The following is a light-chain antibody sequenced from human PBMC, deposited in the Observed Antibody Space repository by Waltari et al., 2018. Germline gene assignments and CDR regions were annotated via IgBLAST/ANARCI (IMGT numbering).Light chain of an antibody. V-gene: IGLV3-10*01. Sequence: SYELTQPPSVSVSPGQTARITCSGDALPKQYAYWYQQKSGQAPVLVIYEDRKRPSGIPERFSGSSSGTMATLTISGAQVEDEADYYCYSTDSSGNHVVFGGGTKLTVL. J-gene: IGLJ2*01. CDR1: ALPKQY. CDR3: YSTDSSGNHVV. CDR2: EDR.